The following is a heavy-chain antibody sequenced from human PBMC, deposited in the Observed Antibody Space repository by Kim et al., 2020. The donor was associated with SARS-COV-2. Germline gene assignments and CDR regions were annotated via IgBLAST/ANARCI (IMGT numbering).Heavy chain of an antibody. V-gene: IGHV4-39*01. J-gene: IGHJ4*02. D-gene: IGHD5-18*01. CDR2: IYYSGST. CDR1: GGSISSSSYY. Sequence: SETLSLTCTVSGGSISSSSYYWGWIRQPPGKGLEWIGSIYYSGSTYYNPSLKSRVTISVDTSKNQFSLKLSSVTAADTAVYYCARLRDAHAMDTAMPTDYWGQGTLVTVSS. CDR3: ARLRDAHAMDTAMPTDY.